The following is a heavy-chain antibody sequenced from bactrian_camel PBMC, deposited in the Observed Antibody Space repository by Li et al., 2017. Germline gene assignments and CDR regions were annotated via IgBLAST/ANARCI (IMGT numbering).Heavy chain of an antibody. CDR2: IYIPTGTT. D-gene: IGHD2*01. J-gene: IGHJ4*01. CDR1: TGTASGRC. V-gene: IGHV3-2*01. Sequence: HVQLVESGGGSVQAGGSLRLSCAASTGTASGRCMGWFRQAPGKEREGVSLIYIPTGTTSYFDSVKGRFTMSRDNAKNTLYLQMNSLKPEDTGMYYCVAGRACTWSSSAFQYWGQGTQVTVS. CDR3: VAGRACTWSSSAFQY.